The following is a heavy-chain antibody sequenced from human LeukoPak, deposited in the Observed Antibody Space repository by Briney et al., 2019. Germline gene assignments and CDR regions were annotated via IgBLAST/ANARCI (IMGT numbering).Heavy chain of an antibody. CDR3: AKVGGVSYYYYYGMDV. CDR2: ISGSGDNT. Sequence: PGGSLRLSCAASGFTFSSYAMSWVRQAPGKGLERVSAISGSGDNTYYADSVKGRFTISRDNSKNTLYLQMNSLRAEDTAVYYCAKVGGVSYYYYYGMDVWGQGTTVTVSS. J-gene: IGHJ6*02. V-gene: IGHV3-23*01. CDR1: GFTFSSYA.